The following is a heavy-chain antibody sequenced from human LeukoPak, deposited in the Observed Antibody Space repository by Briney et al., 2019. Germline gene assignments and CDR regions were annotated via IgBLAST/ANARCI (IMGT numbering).Heavy chain of an antibody. D-gene: IGHD3/OR15-3a*01. V-gene: IGHV4-61*05. J-gene: IGHJ4*02. CDR3: ARGQRGLPY. CDR2: ISYSGST. CDR1: GGSISSSSYY. Sequence: PSETLSLTCTVSGGSISSSSYYWGWIRQPPGKGLEWIGYISYSGSTDYNPSLKSRVTISIDTSRNQFSLKLSSVTAADTALYYCARGQRGLPYWGQGTLVTVSS.